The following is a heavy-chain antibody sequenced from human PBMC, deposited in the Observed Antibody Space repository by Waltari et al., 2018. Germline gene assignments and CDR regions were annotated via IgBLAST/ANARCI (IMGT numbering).Heavy chain of an antibody. Sequence: EVQLVESGGGLVQPGGSLRLSCAASGFTLSISTVRWVRQAPGKGLEWVSIFGASGGTFYADSVKGRFTISRDTSKNTLYLQMNSLRAEDTAVYYCAKGTGYYFDSWGQGALVTVSS. CDR1: GFTLSIST. CDR2: FGASGGT. V-gene: IGHV3-23*04. D-gene: IGHD3-10*01. CDR3: AKGTGYYFDS. J-gene: IGHJ4*02.